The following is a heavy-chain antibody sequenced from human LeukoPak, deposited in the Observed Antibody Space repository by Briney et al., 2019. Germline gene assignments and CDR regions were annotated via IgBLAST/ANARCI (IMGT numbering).Heavy chain of an antibody. J-gene: IGHJ5*02. CDR2: INHSGST. D-gene: IGHD2-8*01. CDR1: GGSFSGYY. Sequence: SETLSLTCAVYGGSFSGYYWSWIRQPPGKGLEWIGEINHSGSTNYNPSLKSRVTISVDTSKNQFSLKLSSVTAADTAVYYCARGSVRGGFDPWGQGTLVTVSS. CDR3: ARGSVRGGFDP. V-gene: IGHV4-34*01.